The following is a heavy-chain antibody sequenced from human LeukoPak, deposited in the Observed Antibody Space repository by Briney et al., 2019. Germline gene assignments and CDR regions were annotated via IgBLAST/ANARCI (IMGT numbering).Heavy chain of an antibody. D-gene: IGHD2-21*02. CDR1: GFTFSSHG. CDR3: AKDGTAPYMDV. Sequence: GGSLRLSCVASGFTFSSHGMNWVRQAPGKGLEWVSGIIPSGHTTYYADSVRGRFTISRDNSKNTLYLQMNSLRAENTAVYYCAKDGTAPYMDVWGKGTTVTVSS. CDR2: IIPSGHTT. V-gene: IGHV3-23*01. J-gene: IGHJ6*03.